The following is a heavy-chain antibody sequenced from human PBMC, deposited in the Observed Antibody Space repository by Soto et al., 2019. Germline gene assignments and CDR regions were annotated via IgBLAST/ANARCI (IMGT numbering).Heavy chain of an antibody. CDR3: ARAVGPFDY. Sequence: QVQLLESGGSVVQPGRSLRLSYAASGFTFSTYGMHWVRQAPGTGLEWVAVIWYDGSHKDYADSVKGRFTISRDNSKNTLYLQMNSLRVEDTGVYYCARAVGPFDYWGQGTLVAVSS. J-gene: IGHJ4*02. V-gene: IGHV3-33*01. CDR1: GFTFSTYG. CDR2: IWYDGSHK. D-gene: IGHD1-26*01.